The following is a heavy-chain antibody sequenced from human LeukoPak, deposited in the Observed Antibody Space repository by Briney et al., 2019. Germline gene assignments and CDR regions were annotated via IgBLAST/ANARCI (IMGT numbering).Heavy chain of an antibody. CDR3: ARDYCSSTSCYFFDY. CDR1: GFTFDDYG. CDR2: INWNGGST. J-gene: IGHJ4*02. Sequence: GGALRLSCAAPGFTFDDYGMSWVRQAPGKGLEWVSGINWNGGSTGYANSVKGRFTISRDNAKNSLYLQMNSLRAEDTALYYCARDYCSSTSCYFFDYWGQGTLVTVSS. V-gene: IGHV3-20*04. D-gene: IGHD2-2*01.